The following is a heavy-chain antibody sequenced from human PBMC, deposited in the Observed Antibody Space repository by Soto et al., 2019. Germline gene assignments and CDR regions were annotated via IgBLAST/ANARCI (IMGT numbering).Heavy chain of an antibody. CDR3: ARRGYSGYDFRVYAFDI. D-gene: IGHD5-12*01. V-gene: IGHV5-51*01. Sequence: PGESLKISCKGSGYSFTSYWIGWVRQMPGKGLEWMGIIYPGDSDTRYSPSFQGQVTISADKSISTAYLQWSSLKASDTATYYCARRGYSGYDFRVYAFDIWGQGTMVTVSS. CDR1: GYSFTSYW. J-gene: IGHJ3*02. CDR2: IYPGDSDT.